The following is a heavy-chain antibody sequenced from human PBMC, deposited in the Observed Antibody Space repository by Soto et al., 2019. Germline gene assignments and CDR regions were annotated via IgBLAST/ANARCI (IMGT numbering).Heavy chain of an antibody. J-gene: IGHJ6*02. CDR3: ARDGLRYFDWLPRDYYGMDV. Sequence: PAETLSLTCTVSGGSLSSSNWWSWVRQPPGKGLEWIGEIYHSGSTNYNPSLKSRVTISVDKSKNQFSLKLSSVTAADTAVYYCARDGLRYFDWLPRDYYGMDVWGQGTTVTVSS. CDR2: IYHSGST. V-gene: IGHV4-4*02. CDR1: GGSLSSSNW. D-gene: IGHD3-9*01.